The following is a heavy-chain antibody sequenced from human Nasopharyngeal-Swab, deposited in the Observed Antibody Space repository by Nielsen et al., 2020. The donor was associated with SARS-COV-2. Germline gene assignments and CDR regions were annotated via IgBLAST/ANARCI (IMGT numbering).Heavy chain of an antibody. D-gene: IGHD4-17*01. J-gene: IGHJ4*02. CDR2: IGTSSSNT. CDR1: GFTFSDYY. V-gene: IGHV3-11*05. CDR3: ARDAYGKMY. Sequence: GESLKISCAASGFTFSDYYMSWLRQAPGKGLEWVSYIGTSSSNTNYADSVKGRFTISRDNTKNSVYLQMNSLRAEDTAVYYCARDAYGKMYWGQGTLVTVSS.